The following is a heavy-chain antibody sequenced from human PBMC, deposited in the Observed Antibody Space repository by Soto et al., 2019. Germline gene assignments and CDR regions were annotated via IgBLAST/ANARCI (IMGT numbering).Heavy chain of an antibody. CDR2: INPDGSST. D-gene: IGHD3-9*01. V-gene: IGHV3-74*01. CDR3: VRGTNDWHGVDV. CDR1: GFSFSSYW. Sequence: DVQLVESGGGLVQPGGSLRLSCVASGFSFSSYWMHWVRQAPGKGLEFISRINPDGSSTDHADSVKGRFTISRDNAENTLYLQMDGLRVEDTALYYCVRGTNDWHGVDVWGKGATVTVSS. J-gene: IGHJ6*04.